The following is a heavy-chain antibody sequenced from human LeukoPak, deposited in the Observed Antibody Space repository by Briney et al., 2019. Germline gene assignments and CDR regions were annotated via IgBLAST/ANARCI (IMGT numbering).Heavy chain of an antibody. CDR3: ARVVRQISGPYYFDY. D-gene: IGHD3-10*01. V-gene: IGHV4-31*03. CDR1: GGSISSGGYY. CDR2: IYYSGST. J-gene: IGHJ4*02. Sequence: PSQTLSLTCTVSGGSISSGGYYWSWIRQHPGKGLEWIGYIYYSGSTYYNPSLKSRVTISVDTSKNQFSLKLSSVTVADTAVYYCARVVRQISGPYYFDYWGQGTLVTVSS.